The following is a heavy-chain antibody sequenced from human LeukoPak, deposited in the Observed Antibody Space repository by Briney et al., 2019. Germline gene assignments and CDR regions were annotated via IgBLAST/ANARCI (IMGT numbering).Heavy chain of an antibody. Sequence: KSSETLSLTCAVYGGYFSGYYWSWIRQPPGKGLEWIGEINHSGSTNYNPSLKSRVTISVDTSKNQFSLKLSSVTAADTAVYYCARATGSSGWYRHYFDYWGQGTLVTVSS. D-gene: IGHD6-19*01. V-gene: IGHV4-34*01. CDR2: INHSGST. CDR1: GGYFSGYY. J-gene: IGHJ4*02. CDR3: ARATGSSGWYRHYFDY.